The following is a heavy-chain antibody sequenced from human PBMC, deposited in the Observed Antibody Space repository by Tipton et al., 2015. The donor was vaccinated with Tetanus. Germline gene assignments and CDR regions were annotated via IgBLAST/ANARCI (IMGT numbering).Heavy chain of an antibody. V-gene: IGHV4-31*01. CDR3: ARDQGGGRVVRLNWFDP. CDR2: IYYSGST. CDR1: GGSISGSNYF. Sequence: TLSLTCSVSGGSISGSNYFWNWIRKQPGKGPEWIGYIYYSGSTHYNPSLKGLLTMAVDTSKNQFSLKLSSVTAADTAVYYCARDQGGGRVVRLNWFDPWGHGILVTVSS. J-gene: IGHJ5*02. D-gene: IGHD6-6*01.